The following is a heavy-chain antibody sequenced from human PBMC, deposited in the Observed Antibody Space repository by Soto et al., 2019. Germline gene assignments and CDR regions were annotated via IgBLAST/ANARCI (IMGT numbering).Heavy chain of an antibody. J-gene: IGHJ3*02. D-gene: IGHD1-1*01. Sequence: EEQLVESGGGLVKRGESLRLSCAASLLNFNIAWLSWVRQALGKGLEWVGRIKNKADGGTTDNAAPVKDRFTISRDDSRSTLYLQMNSLKTGDTAMYYCTSMNDRDAFDIWGQGTMVTVSS. CDR1: LLNFNIAW. CDR3: TSMNDRDAFDI. CDR2: IKNKADGGTT. V-gene: IGHV3-15*01.